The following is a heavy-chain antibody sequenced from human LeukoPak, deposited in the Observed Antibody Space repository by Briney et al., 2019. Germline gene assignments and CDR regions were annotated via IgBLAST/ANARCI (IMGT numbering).Heavy chain of an antibody. D-gene: IGHD3-22*01. V-gene: IGHV4-39*01. CDR1: GGSISSSSYY. CDR2: IYYSGST. CDR3: ARLRGSYYYDSSGHLGGIDY. J-gene: IGHJ4*02. Sequence: SETLSLTCTVSGGSISSSSYYWGWIRQPPGKGLEWIGSIYYSGSTYYNPSLKSRVTISVDTSKNQFSLKLSSVTAADTAVYYCARLRGSYYYDSSGHLGGIDYWGQGTLVTVSS.